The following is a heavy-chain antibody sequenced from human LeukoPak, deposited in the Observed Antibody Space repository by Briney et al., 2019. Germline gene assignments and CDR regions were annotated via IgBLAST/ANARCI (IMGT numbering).Heavy chain of an antibody. J-gene: IGHJ4*02. CDR3: ARTPIYYYDNSGYYN. D-gene: IGHD3-22*01. CDR1: GGSFSVYS. CDR2: INHSGST. Sequence: SETLSLTCAVYGGSFSVYSWSWIRQPPGKGLEWIGEINHSGSTNYNSSLKSRVTTSVDTSKNQFSLKLSSVTAADTAVYFCARTPIYYYDNSGYYNWGQGTLVTVSS. V-gene: IGHV4-34*01.